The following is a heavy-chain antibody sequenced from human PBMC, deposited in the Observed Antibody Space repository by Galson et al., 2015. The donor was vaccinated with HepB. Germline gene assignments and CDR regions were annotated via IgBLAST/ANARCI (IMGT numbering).Heavy chain of an antibody. CDR1: GASIGAFP. Sequence: TLSLTCYVSGASIGAFPWTWIRRAPGKGLESITYMSQSGTPKYSPSLRSRVSMSLDVSKNEVSLRLTSVTTADTAKYYCANKSGHFYGAVDSWGQGLPVSVSS. V-gene: IGHV4-59*01. D-gene: IGHD2/OR15-2a*01. CDR3: ANKSGHFYGAVDS. J-gene: IGHJ4*02. CDR2: MSQSGTP.